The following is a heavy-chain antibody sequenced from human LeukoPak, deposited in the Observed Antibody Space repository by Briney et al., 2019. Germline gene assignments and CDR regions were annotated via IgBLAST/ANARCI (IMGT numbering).Heavy chain of an antibody. CDR3: ARDNDYGDYED. D-gene: IGHD4-17*01. CDR1: GGSISSYY. J-gene: IGHJ4*02. Sequence: SETLSPTCTVSGGSISSYYWSWIRQPPGKGLEWIGYIYYSGSTNYNPSLKSRVTISVDTSKNQFSLKLSSVTAADTAVYYCARDNDYGDYEDWGQGTLVTVSS. V-gene: IGHV4-59*01. CDR2: IYYSGST.